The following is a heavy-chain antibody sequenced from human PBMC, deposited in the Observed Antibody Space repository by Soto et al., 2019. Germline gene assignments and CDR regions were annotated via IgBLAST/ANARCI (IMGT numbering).Heavy chain of an antibody. V-gene: IGHV3-33*01. CDR2: IWNAGSKK. D-gene: IGHD1-1*01. J-gene: IGHJ4*02. CDR1: GFTFRTFG. CDR3: VTGNQNFFDY. Sequence: QVLLVETGGGVVQPGRSLRLSCAASGFTFRTFGMHWVRQAPGKGLEWVSVIWNAGSKKFYADSVKGRFTISRDNSNNPLYLQMDSLSPEDTAVYYCVTGNQNFFDYWGQGTLVTVSS.